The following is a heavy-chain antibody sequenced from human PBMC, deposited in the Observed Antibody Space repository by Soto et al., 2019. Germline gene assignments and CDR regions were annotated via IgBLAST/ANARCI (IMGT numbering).Heavy chain of an antibody. CDR1: GFTFSSYS. CDR2: ISGSGVST. D-gene: IGHD1-1*01. J-gene: IGHJ6*02. CDR3: EKDQVYSAQLRGYYYYGRDV. Sequence: GGSLRLSGAASGFTFSSYSISWVRQAPWKGLEWVSAISGSGVSTYYADSVKGRFTISRDNSKNTLYLQMNSLRAEDTAVYYCEKDQVYSAQLRGYYYYGRDVWGQGKTLTVSS. V-gene: IGHV3-23*01.